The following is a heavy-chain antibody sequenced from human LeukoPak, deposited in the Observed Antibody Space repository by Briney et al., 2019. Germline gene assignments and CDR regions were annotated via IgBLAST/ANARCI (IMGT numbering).Heavy chain of an antibody. CDR1: GFTFSRHA. CDR2: IVGSGVDT. J-gene: IGHJ4*02. CDR3: AKGPNDSSNYLFDY. Sequence: GGSLTLSCAASGFTFSRHAMSWVRRAPGKGLEWVSVIVGSGVDTYYADSVKGRFTISRDNSKNTLYVQMNSLGAEDTAVYYCAKGPNDSSNYLFDYWGQGTLLTVSS. D-gene: IGHD4-11*01. V-gene: IGHV3-23*01.